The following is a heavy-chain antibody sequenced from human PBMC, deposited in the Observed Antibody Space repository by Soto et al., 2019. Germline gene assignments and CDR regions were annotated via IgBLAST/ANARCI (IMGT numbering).Heavy chain of an antibody. CDR3: ARIVVVVAATPNAFDI. D-gene: IGHD2-15*01. J-gene: IGHJ3*02. CDR2: IDPSDSYT. CDR1: GYSFTSYW. V-gene: IGHV5-10-1*01. Sequence: GESLKISCKGSGYSFTSYWISWVRQIPGKGLEWMGRIDPSDSYTNYSPSFQGHVTISADKSISTAYLQWSSLKASDTAMYYCARIVVVVAATPNAFDIWGQGTMVTVSS.